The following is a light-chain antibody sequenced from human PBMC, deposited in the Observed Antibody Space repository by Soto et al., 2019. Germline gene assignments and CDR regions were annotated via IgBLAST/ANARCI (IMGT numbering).Light chain of an antibody. J-gene: IGKJ1*01. CDR2: DAS. V-gene: IGKV1-5*01. Sequence: DIPMTQSPSTLSASVGDRVTITCRASQSISSWLAWYQQKPGKAPKLLIYDASSLESGVPSRFSGSGSGTDFSLTISSLQPDDFATYYCQQYHSYYPWTFGQGTKVEIE. CDR1: QSISSW. CDR3: QQYHSYYPWT.